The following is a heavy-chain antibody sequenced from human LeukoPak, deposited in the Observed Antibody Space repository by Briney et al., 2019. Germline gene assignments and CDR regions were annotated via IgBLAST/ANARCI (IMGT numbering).Heavy chain of an antibody. V-gene: IGHV4-39*01. CDR2: IYYGGST. CDR3: ARHVILRLGELSIHAYYFDY. Sequence: SETLSLTCTVSGGSISSSSYYWGWIRQPPGKGLEWIGSIYYGGSTYYNPSLKSRVTISVDTSKNQFSLKLSSVTAADTAVYYCARHVILRLGELSIHAYYFDYWGQGTLVTVSS. D-gene: IGHD3-16*02. CDR1: GGSISSSSYY. J-gene: IGHJ4*02.